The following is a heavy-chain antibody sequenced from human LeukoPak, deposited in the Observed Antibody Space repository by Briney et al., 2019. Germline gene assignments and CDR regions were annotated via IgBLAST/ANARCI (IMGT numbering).Heavy chain of an antibody. CDR1: GYSFTSYW. D-gene: IGHD4-23*01. CDR2: IYPGGSDT. CDR3: ARPPYGGNYAEYFQH. Sequence: GESLKISCKGSGYSFTSYWIGWVRQMPGKGLEWMGIIYPGGSDTRYSPSFQGQVTISADKSISTAYLQWSSLKASDTAMYYCARPPYGGNYAEYFQHWGQGTLVTVSS. J-gene: IGHJ1*01. V-gene: IGHV5-51*01.